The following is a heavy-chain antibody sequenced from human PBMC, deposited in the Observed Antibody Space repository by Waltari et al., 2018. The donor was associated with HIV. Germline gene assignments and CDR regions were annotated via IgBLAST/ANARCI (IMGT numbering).Heavy chain of an antibody. CDR2: IRNKANSYAT. Sequence: EVQLVEFGGGLVQPGGSLKLSCAASGFTFSGSAMHWVRQASGRWLEWVARIRNKANSYATVYAASVKGRFTISRDDWKDTAYLQMNSLKSADTAVYYCVRRGRDGYIDYWGQGTLVTVSS. D-gene: IGHD3-22*01. V-gene: IGHV3-73*01. CDR3: VRRGRDGYIDY. J-gene: IGHJ4*02. CDR1: GFTFSGSA.